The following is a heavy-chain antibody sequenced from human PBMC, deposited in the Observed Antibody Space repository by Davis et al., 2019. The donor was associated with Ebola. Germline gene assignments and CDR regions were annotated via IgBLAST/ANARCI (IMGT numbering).Heavy chain of an antibody. CDR1: GGSISSYY. Sequence: SETLSLTCTVSGGSISSYYWSWIRQPPGKGLEWIGYIYYSGSTNYNPSLKSRVTISVDTSKNQFSLKLSSVTAADTAVYYCARTPHYGMDVWGQGTTVTVSS. CDR2: IYYSGST. V-gene: IGHV4-59*01. CDR3: ARTPHYGMDV. J-gene: IGHJ6*02.